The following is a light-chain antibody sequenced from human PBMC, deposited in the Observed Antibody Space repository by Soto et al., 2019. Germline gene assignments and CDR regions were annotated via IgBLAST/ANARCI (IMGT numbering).Light chain of an antibody. CDR3: SSYAGNYTLD. J-gene: IGLJ2*01. V-gene: IGLV2-11*01. Sequence: QAVLTQPRSVSGSPGQSVTISCTGTSSDVGTYNSVSWYQQHPDKAPKLIIYDVNKRPSGVPGRFSGSMSGNTASLTISGLQADDEADYHCSSYAGNYTLDFGGGTKLTVL. CDR2: DVN. CDR1: SSDVGTYNS.